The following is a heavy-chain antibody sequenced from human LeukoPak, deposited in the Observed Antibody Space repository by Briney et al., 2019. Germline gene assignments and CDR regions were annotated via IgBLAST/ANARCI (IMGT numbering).Heavy chain of an antibody. D-gene: IGHD1-26*01. V-gene: IGHV3-21*01. CDR3: ASGTIVGARGADN. Sequence: GGSLRLSCAASGFTFSSYNMNWIRQAPGKGLEWVSSISGNSAKIWYADSVKGRFTISRDNVKESLYLHMNSLRAEDTAVYYCASGTIVGARGADNWGQGTLVTVSS. CDR1: GFTFSSYN. J-gene: IGHJ4*02. CDR2: ISGNSAKI.